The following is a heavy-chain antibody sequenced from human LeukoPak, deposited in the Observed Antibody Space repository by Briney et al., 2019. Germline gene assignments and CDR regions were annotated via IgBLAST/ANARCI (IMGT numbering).Heavy chain of an antibody. Sequence: PSETLSLTCTVSGGSISSYYWSWIRQPPGKGLEWIGYIHYSGSTNYNPSLKSRVTISVDTSKNQFSLKLSSVTAADTAVYYCARDSVAAPPGDPSHYFDYWGQGTLVTVSS. CDR1: GGSISSYY. V-gene: IGHV4-59*01. CDR2: IHYSGST. CDR3: ARDSVAAPPGDPSHYFDY. D-gene: IGHD6-19*01. J-gene: IGHJ4*02.